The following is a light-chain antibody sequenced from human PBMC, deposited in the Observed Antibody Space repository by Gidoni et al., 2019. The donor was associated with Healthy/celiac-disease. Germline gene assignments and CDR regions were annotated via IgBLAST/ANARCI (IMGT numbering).Light chain of an antibody. V-gene: IGKV3-15*01. Sequence: EIVMTQSPTTLSVSPGERATLSCRASQSVSSNLAWYQQKPGQAPRLLIYGASTRATGIPARFSGSGSGTEFTLTISSLQYEDFAVYYCQQYNNWLWITFGQGTRLEIK. J-gene: IGKJ5*01. CDR2: GAS. CDR3: QQYNNWLWIT. CDR1: QSVSSN.